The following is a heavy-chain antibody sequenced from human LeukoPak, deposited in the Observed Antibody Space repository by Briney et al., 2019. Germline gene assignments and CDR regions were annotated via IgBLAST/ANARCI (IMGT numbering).Heavy chain of an antibody. Sequence: PGRSLRLSCAASGFTFTNYALHWDRQAPGKGLEWVAVISYDGTNKYYADSVKGRFTISRDNSKNTLSLQMNSLRAEDTALYYCARGFVLGAAKNYFDYWGQGALVTVSS. CDR2: ISYDGTNK. D-gene: IGHD2-21*02. CDR1: GFTFTNYA. J-gene: IGHJ4*02. CDR3: ARGFVLGAAKNYFDY. V-gene: IGHV3-30-3*01.